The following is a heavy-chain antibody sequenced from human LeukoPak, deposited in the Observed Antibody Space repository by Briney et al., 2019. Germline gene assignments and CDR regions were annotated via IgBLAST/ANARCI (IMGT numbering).Heavy chain of an antibody. D-gene: IGHD2-15*01. V-gene: IGHV3-23*01. CDR2: ISGSGVST. J-gene: IGHJ4*02. Sequence: GGSLRLSCVASGFSFSNYAMSWVRQAPGKGLEWVSAISGSGVSTYFADSVKGRFTVSRDNSRNTLYLQMSSVRAEDTAVYYCAKDTAVVVTAPFDYWGQGTLVTVSS. CDR3: AKDTAVVVTAPFDY. CDR1: GFSFSNYA.